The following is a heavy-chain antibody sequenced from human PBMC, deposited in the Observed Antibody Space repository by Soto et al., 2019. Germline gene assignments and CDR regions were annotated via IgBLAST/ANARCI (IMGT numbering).Heavy chain of an antibody. CDR1: GFTFSSYG. CDR3: AKDRATGLFDN. D-gene: IGHD4-4*01. Sequence: QVQLVESGGGLVQPGRSLRLSCAASGFTFSSYGMHWVRQAPGKGLEWVAVISSDANNQYYADSVKGRFTISRDNSNNTLYLQMNSLRPDDTAVYYCAKDRATGLFDNWAQGTLVTASS. CDR2: ISSDANNQ. V-gene: IGHV3-30*18. J-gene: IGHJ4*02.